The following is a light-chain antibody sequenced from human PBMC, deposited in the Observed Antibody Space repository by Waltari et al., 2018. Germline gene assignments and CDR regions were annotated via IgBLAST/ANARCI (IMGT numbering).Light chain of an antibody. CDR1: ESIATN. J-gene: IGKJ1*01. V-gene: IGKV3-15*01. Sequence: EILLTQSPDTLSVSPGERVTLSFRASESIATNLAWYQQRPGQAPRLLIFHASSRATVIPAKFSGSGSGTEFTLTISSLQAEDFAVYYCQQYNNWPPSTFGQGTKVEFK. CDR3: QQYNNWPPST. CDR2: HAS.